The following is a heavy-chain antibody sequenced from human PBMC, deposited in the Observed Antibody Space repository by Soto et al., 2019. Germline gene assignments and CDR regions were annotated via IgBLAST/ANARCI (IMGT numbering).Heavy chain of an antibody. Sequence: PSETLSLTCTVSGGSISSGDYYWSWIRQPPGKGLEWIGYIYYSGSTYYNPSLKSRVTISVDTSKNQFSLKLSSVTAADTAVYYCARFYGSGRPNTARYYYYGMDVWGQGTTVTVSS. CDR3: ARFYGSGRPNTARYYYYGMDV. CDR1: GGSISSGDYY. D-gene: IGHD3-10*01. V-gene: IGHV4-30-4*01. J-gene: IGHJ6*02. CDR2: IYYSGST.